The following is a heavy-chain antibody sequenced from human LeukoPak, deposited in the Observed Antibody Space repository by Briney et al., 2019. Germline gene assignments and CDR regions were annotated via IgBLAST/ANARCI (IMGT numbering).Heavy chain of an antibody. J-gene: IGHJ4*02. CDR1: GFSFSSYW. CDR3: AKDDYGIDY. Sequence: GGSLRLSCAASGFSFSSYWMHWVRQAPGKGLEWVAFIRYDGSNKYYADSVEGRFTISRDNSKNTLYLQMNSLRAEDTAVYYCAKDDYGIDYWGQGTLVTVSS. V-gene: IGHV3-30*02. D-gene: IGHD4-17*01. CDR2: IRYDGSNK.